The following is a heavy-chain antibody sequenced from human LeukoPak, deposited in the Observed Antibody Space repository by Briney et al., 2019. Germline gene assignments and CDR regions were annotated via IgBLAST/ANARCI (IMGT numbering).Heavy chain of an antibody. J-gene: IGHJ4*02. CDR2: INPNSGGT. V-gene: IGHV1-2*02. CDR3: ARTRITIFGVVIMPYFDY. Sequence: ASVKVSCKASGYTFTGYYMHWVRQAPGQGLEWMGWINPNSGGTNYAQKFQGRVTMTRDTSISTAYMELSRLRSDDTAVYYCARTRITIFGVVIMPYFDYWGQGTLVTVSS. D-gene: IGHD3-3*01. CDR1: GYTFTGYY.